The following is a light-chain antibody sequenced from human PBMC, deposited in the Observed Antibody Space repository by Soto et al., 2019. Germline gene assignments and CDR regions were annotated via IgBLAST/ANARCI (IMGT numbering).Light chain of an antibody. J-gene: IGKJ4*01. CDR2: GAS. V-gene: IGKV3-20*01. CDR3: LRYGTSLPLT. CDR1: QSVSSNY. Sequence: EVVLTQSPGTLSLSPGDRATLSCRASQSVSSNYLAWYQQKPGQAPRLLIYGASSRATGIPDRFSGSGSGTDFTLTISRLELEEFAVYYCLRYGTSLPLTFGGGTKVEIK.